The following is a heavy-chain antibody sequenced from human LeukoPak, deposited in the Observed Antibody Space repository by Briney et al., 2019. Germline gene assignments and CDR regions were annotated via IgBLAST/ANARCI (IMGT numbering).Heavy chain of an antibody. CDR3: ARGYCSSTSCYHFDY. CDR1: GFTFSSYW. V-gene: IGHV3-7*04. CDR2: IKQDGREK. Sequence: PGGSLRLSCAASGFTFSSYWMSWVRQAPGKGGEWVANIKQDGREKYYVDSVKGRFTISRDNAKNSLYLHMNSLRAEDTAVYYCARGYCSSTSCYHFDYWGQGTLVTVSS. D-gene: IGHD2-2*01. J-gene: IGHJ4*02.